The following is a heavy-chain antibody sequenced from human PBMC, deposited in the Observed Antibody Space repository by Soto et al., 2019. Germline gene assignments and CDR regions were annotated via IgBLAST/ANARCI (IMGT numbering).Heavy chain of an antibody. D-gene: IGHD2-2*02. Sequence: GGSLRLSCAASGFTFSSYAMSRVRQAPGKGLEWVSAISGSGGSTYYADSVKGRFTISRDNSKNTLYLQMNSLRAEDTAVYYCAKGVIVVVPAAISAFDYWGQGTLVTVSS. J-gene: IGHJ4*02. CDR1: GFTFSSYA. V-gene: IGHV3-23*01. CDR2: ISGSGGST. CDR3: AKGVIVVVPAAISAFDY.